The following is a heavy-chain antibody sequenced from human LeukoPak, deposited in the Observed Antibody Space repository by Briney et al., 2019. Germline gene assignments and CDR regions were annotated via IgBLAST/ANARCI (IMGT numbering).Heavy chain of an antibody. CDR2: MYYSGKT. Sequence: SETLSLTCTVSGDSISSGGYFWTWIRQHPGKGLEWIGYMYYSGKTYYNPSLKSRVIISIDTSKSQFSLNVSSVTAADTAVYYCARGGSKWGQGTLVTVSS. V-gene: IGHV4-31*03. CDR3: ARGGSK. J-gene: IGHJ4*02. D-gene: IGHD3-16*01. CDR1: GDSISSGGYF.